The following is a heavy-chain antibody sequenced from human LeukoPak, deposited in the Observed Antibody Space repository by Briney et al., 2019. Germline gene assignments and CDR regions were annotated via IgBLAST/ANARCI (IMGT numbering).Heavy chain of an antibody. D-gene: IGHD6-19*01. J-gene: IGHJ5*02. CDR3: ARESLIAVAENWFDP. CDR1: GSTFTGYY. V-gene: IGHV1-2*02. CDR2: INPNSGGT. Sequence: GASVTLSCKSSGSTFTGYYMHWVWHGPGQGLERMGWINPNSGGTNYAQKFQGRVTMTRDTSISTAYMELSRLRSDDTAVYYCARESLIAVAENWFDPWGQGTLVTVSS.